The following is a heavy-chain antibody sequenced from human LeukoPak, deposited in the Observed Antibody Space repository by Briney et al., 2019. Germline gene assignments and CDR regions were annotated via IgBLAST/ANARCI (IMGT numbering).Heavy chain of an antibody. D-gene: IGHD6-19*01. CDR2: ISAYNANT. V-gene: IGHV1-18*01. CDR1: GYTFTSYG. CDR3: ARDRVNGVAVSGMPDY. Sequence: GASVKVSCKASGYTFTSYGISWVRQAPGQGLEWMGWISAYNANTNYAQKLQGRVTMTADTSTSTAYMELRSLRSDDTAVYYCARDRVNGVAVSGMPDYWGQGTLVTVSS. J-gene: IGHJ4*02.